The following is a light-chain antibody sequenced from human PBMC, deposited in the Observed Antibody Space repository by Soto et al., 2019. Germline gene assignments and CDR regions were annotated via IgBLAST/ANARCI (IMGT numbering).Light chain of an antibody. J-gene: IGLJ3*02. Sequence: QSVLTQPPSVSAAPRQRVTISCSGSSSNIGNNAVNWYQQLPGKAPKLLIYYDDLLPSGVSDRFSGSKSGTSASLAISGPQSEDEGGYYCATWDDSLNGPVFGGGTKLTVL. CDR2: YDD. CDR3: ATWDDSLNGPV. V-gene: IGLV1-36*01. CDR1: SSNIGNNA.